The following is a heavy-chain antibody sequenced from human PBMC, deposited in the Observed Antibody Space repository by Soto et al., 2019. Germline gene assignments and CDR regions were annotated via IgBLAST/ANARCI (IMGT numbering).Heavy chain of an antibody. D-gene: IGHD5-12*01. CDR3: ARQPGGNSWRLDS. Sequence: SETLSLTCTVSGGSINDNLYHWAWVRQPPGKGLEWIGTTHYTWGTHYNPSLRSRITISVDPLMNQFSLKLNSMTAADTAVFYCARQPGGNSWRLDSWGQGILVTVSS. V-gene: IGHV4-39*01. CDR2: THYTWGT. CDR1: GGSINDNLYH. J-gene: IGHJ4*02.